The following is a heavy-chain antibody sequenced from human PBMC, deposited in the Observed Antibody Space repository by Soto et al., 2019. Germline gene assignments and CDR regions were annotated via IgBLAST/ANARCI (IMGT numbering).Heavy chain of an antibody. CDR1: GFTFGDYG. CDR3: TRERKVRGVIIGAFYS. CDR2: IRSKLYGGTT. D-gene: IGHD3-10*01. V-gene: IGHV3-49*03. Sequence: PGGSLRLSCTASGFTFGDYGMSWFRQAPGKGLEWVGFIRSKLYGGTTEYAASVKGRITISRDDSKSIAYLQMNSLKTEDTAVYYCTRERKVRGVIIGAFYSWGQGTLVTFSS. J-gene: IGHJ3*02.